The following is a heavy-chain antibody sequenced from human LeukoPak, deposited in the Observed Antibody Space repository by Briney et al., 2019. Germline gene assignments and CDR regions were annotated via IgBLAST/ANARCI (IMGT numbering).Heavy chain of an antibody. D-gene: IGHD1-7*01. Sequence: GASVKVSCKASGYTFTGYYMHWVRQAPGQGLEWMGWINPNSGGTNYAQKFQGRVTMTRDTSISTAYMELSRLRSDDTAVYYCARDRGRITGTTRVFVSWFAPGGGGTLVTVSS. CDR3: ARDRGRITGTTRVFVSWFAP. V-gene: IGHV1-2*02. CDR1: GYTFTGYY. J-gene: IGHJ5*02. CDR2: INPNSGGT.